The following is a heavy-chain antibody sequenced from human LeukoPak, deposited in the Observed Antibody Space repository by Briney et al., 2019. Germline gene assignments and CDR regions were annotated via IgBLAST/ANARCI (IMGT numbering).Heavy chain of an antibody. CDR2: ISYDGSNE. J-gene: IGHJ4*02. CDR1: GFTFSTYG. Sequence: GGSLRLSCAASGFTFSTYGMHWVRQAPGKGLEWVAVISYDGSNEYYADSVKGRFTISRDNSKNTLYLQMNSLRAEDTAMYYCARDLKHYYDSSGSGWGQGTLVTVSS. CDR3: ARDLKHYYDSSGSG. V-gene: IGHV3-30*03. D-gene: IGHD3-22*01.